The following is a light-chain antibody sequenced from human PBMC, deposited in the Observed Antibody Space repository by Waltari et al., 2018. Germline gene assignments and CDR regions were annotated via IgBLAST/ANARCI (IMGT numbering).Light chain of an antibody. CDR3: QQYNSYST. CDR2: AAS. J-gene: IGKJ1*01. Sequence: ISRFWVVWDQDTSGKATIRLISAASMLRSGLPLRCSGSGSGKEFTITIRGLQHDDFAYYYCQQYNSYSTFGQGTKVEIK. V-gene: IGKV1-5*03. CDR1: ISRFW.